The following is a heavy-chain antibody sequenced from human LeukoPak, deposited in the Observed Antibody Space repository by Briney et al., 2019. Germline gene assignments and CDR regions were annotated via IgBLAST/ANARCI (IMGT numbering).Heavy chain of an antibody. D-gene: IGHD2-8*01. Sequence: GRSLRLSCAASGFTFSSYGMHWVRQAPGKGLEWVAVISYDGSNKYYADSVKGRFTISRDNSKNTLYLQMNSLRAEDTAVNYCAKGEGSMLFDYWGQGTLVTVSS. CDR3: AKGEGSMLFDY. V-gene: IGHV3-30*18. CDR1: GFTFSSYG. CDR2: ISYDGSNK. J-gene: IGHJ4*02.